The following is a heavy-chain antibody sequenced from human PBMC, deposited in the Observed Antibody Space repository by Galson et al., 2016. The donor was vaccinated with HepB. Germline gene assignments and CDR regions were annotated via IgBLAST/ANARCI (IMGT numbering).Heavy chain of an antibody. Sequence: SLRLSCAASGLTVSNNYMSWVRQAPGKGLEWVSLIYSGGSTYYADSVKGRFTISRDLDKDTVDLQVNSLRLDDTALYYCARGAWQRLVLIWHLDLWGRGTLVTVSS. J-gene: IGHJ2*01. CDR3: ARGAWQRLVLIWHLDL. D-gene: IGHD6-13*01. V-gene: IGHV3-53*05. CDR2: IYSGGST. CDR1: GLTVSNNY.